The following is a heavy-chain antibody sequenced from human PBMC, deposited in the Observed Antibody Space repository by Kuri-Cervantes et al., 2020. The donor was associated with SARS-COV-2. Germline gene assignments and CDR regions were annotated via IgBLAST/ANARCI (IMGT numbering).Heavy chain of an antibody. D-gene: IGHD2-8*01. CDR3: ARRGGYCTNGVCYTGDYFDY. J-gene: IGHJ4*02. CDR2: IYHSGST. V-gene: IGHV4-30-2*02. Sequence: LRLSCAVSGGSISSGGYSWSWIRQPPGKGLEWIGYIYHSGSTYYNPSLKSRVTISVDTSKNQFSLKLSSVTAADTAVYYCARRGGYCTNGVCYTGDYFDYWGQGTLVTVSS. CDR1: GGSISSGGYS.